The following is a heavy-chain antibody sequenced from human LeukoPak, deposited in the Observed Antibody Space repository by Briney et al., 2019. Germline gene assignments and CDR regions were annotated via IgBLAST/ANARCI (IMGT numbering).Heavy chain of an antibody. Sequence: SETLSLTCTVSGGSISSGSYYWSWIRQPAGKGLEWIGRIYTSGSTNYNPSLKSRVTISVDTSKNQLSLKLSSVTAADTAVYYCARDPTYYDILTGYSPSYFDYWGQGTLVTVSS. CDR3: ARDPTYYDILTGYSPSYFDY. J-gene: IGHJ4*02. V-gene: IGHV4-61*02. CDR2: IYTSGST. D-gene: IGHD3-9*01. CDR1: GGSISSGSYY.